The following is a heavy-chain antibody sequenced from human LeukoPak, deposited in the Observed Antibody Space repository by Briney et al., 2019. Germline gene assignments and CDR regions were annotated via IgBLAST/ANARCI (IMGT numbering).Heavy chain of an antibody. CDR1: GGSISSDHYY. Sequence: SETLSLTCTVSGGSISSDHYYWSWIRQPPGKGLEWIGHNYYSGSTYYNPSLKSRVMFSVDTSKNQFSLKLTSVTAVDTAVYYCARETYNDFSRWFDPWGQGTLVTVSS. CDR2: NYYSGST. J-gene: IGHJ5*02. CDR3: ARETYNDFSRWFDP. V-gene: IGHV4-30-4*08. D-gene: IGHD3-3*01.